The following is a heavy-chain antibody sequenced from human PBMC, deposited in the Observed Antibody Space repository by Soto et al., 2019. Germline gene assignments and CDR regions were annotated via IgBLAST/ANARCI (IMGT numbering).Heavy chain of an antibody. CDR1: GGSISDYY. J-gene: IGHJ5*02. CDR2: IFYTGST. D-gene: IGHD6-13*01. CDR3: ARLYSLPRKQQLWDWFDP. Sequence: SSETLSLTCTVPGGSISDYYWSWIRQSPGKGLEWIGHIFYTGSTNYNPALKSRVNISVYMSWNQFSLRLDSVIAADTAMYYCARLYSLPRKQQLWDWFDPWGQGTLVTVSS. V-gene: IGHV4-59*01.